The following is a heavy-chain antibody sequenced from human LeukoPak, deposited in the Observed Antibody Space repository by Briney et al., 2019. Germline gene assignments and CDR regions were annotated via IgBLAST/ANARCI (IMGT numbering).Heavy chain of an antibody. V-gene: IGHV1-69*05. J-gene: IGHJ4*02. CDR3: AREFKVDTGYDFWAPLYDY. CDR1: GGTCSSYA. D-gene: IGHD3-3*01. CDR2: IIPIFGTA. Sequence: SVKVSCKASGGTCSSYAISWVRQAPGQGLEWMGRIIPIFGTANYAQKFQGRVTITTDESTSTAYMELSSLRSEDTAVYYCAREFKVDTGYDFWAPLYDYWGQGTLVTVSS.